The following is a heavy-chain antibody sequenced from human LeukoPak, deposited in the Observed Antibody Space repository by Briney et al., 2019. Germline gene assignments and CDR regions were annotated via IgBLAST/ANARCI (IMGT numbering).Heavy chain of an antibody. Sequence: SETLSLTCTVSGGSISAYYWSCIRQPPGKTLEWIVFMYCSGSTNYNPSLKSRVTISVDTSKNQFSLNLSSVTAAGTPVYYCASHWSTQDISAYRAFDYWGQGILVTVSS. V-gene: IGHV4-59*08. CDR2: MYCSGST. D-gene: IGHD3-22*01. CDR1: GGSISAYY. J-gene: IGHJ4*02. CDR3: ASHWSTQDISAYRAFDY.